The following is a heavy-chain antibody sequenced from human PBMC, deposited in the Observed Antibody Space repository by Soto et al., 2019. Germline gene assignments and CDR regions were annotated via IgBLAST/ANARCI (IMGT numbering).Heavy chain of an antibody. Sequence: EVQLVESGGGLVQPGGSLRLSCAASGFTVNGNYMNWVRQAPGKGLEWVSVIYRGGNTYYADSVEGRFTNSRDNSKNTLYLQMNSLRAEDTAVYYCARDMGGYSYGTLDYWGQGTLVTVSS. CDR3: ARDMGGYSYGTLDY. D-gene: IGHD5-18*01. J-gene: IGHJ4*02. CDR2: IYRGGNT. CDR1: GFTVNGNY. V-gene: IGHV3-66*01.